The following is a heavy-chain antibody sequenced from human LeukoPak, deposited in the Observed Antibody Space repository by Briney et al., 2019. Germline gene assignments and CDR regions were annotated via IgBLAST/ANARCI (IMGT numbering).Heavy chain of an antibody. D-gene: IGHD4-17*01. J-gene: IGHJ6*03. CDR3: ARTTVKHYYYYYMDV. CDR1: GFTFDDYG. V-gene: IGHV3-20*04. CDR2: INWNGGST. Sequence: GRSLRLSCAASGFTFDDYGMSWVRQAPGKGLEWVSGINWNGGSTGYADSVKGRFTIARDNAKNSLYLQMNSLRAEDTALYYCARTTVKHYYYYYMDVWGKGTTVTVSS.